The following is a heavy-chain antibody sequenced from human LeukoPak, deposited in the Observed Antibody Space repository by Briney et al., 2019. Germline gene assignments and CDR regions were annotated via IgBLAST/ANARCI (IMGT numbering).Heavy chain of an antibody. CDR3: ARVTGTTPFDY. V-gene: IGHV3-7*05. CDR1: GFTFSSHW. CDR2: IQQDGSHK. J-gene: IGHJ4*02. Sequence: GGSLRLSCAASGFTFSSHWMYWVRQAPGKGLEWVANIQQDGSHKYYVDSVKGRFTISRDNAKNSLYLQMNSLRAEDTAVYFCARVTGTTPFDYWGQGTLVTVSS. D-gene: IGHD1-1*01.